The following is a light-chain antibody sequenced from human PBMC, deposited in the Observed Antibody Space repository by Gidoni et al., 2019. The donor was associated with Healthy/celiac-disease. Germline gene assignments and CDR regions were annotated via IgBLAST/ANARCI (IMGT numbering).Light chain of an antibody. J-gene: IGKJ5*01. CDR1: QSVSSSY. CDR2: GAS. CDR3: QQYGSSRIT. V-gene: IGKV3-20*01. Sequence: DIVLTQSPGTLSLSPGETATLSCRASQSVSSSYLDWYQQKPGQAPRLLIYGASSRATGIPDRFSGSGSGTDFTLTISRLEPEDFAVYYCQQYGSSRITFGQGTRLEIK.